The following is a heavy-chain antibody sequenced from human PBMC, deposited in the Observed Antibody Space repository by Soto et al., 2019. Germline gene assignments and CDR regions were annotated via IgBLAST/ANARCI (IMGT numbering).Heavy chain of an antibody. CDR2: IKQDESEK. CDR1: GLTFTDYW. CDR3: ASDRFRVTYYLRGVTYFFEE. D-gene: IGHD1-26*01. V-gene: IGHV3-7*03. Sequence: PGGSLRLSCVPSGLTFTDYWMSWVRQAPGKGLEWVANIKQDESEKNYLDSVKGRFTISRDHAKNSLYLQMNSLRDEDTAVYYCASDRFRVTYYLRGVTYFFEEWGQGAPVTAPQ. J-gene: IGHJ4*02.